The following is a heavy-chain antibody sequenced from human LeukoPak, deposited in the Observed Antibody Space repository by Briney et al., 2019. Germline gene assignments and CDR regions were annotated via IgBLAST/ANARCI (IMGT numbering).Heavy chain of an antibody. Sequence: GRSLRLSCAASGFTFSSYGTHWVRQAPGKGLEWVAVIWYDGSNKYYADSVKGRFTISRDNSKNTLYLQMNSLRAEDTAVYYCAKDWYYDSSGYYFDYWGQGTLVTVSS. J-gene: IGHJ4*02. CDR2: IWYDGSNK. D-gene: IGHD3-22*01. CDR3: AKDWYYDSSGYYFDY. V-gene: IGHV3-33*06. CDR1: GFTFSSYG.